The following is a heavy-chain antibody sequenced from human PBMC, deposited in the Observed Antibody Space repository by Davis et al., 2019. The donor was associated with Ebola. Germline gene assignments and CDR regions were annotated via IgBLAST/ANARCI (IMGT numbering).Heavy chain of an antibody. J-gene: IGHJ6*02. CDR2: IKQDGSEK. Sequence: GGSLRLSCAASGFTFSSYWMSWVRQAPGKGLEWVANIKQDGSEKYYVDSVEGRFTISRDNAKNSLYLQMNSLRTEDTALYYCAKGGRDYYDSSGYYYYYYGMDVWGQGTTVTVSS. D-gene: IGHD3-22*01. V-gene: IGHV3-7*03. CDR1: GFTFSSYW. CDR3: AKGGRDYYDSSGYYYYYYGMDV.